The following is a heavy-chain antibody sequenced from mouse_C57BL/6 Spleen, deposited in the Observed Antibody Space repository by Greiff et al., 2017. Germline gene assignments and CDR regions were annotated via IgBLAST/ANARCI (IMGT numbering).Heavy chain of an antibody. CDR2: IGPSDSYT. J-gene: IGHJ3*01. V-gene: IGHV1-69*01. Sequence: QVQLQQPGAELVMPGASVKLSCKASGYTFTSYWMPWVKQRPGQGLEWIGEIGPSDSYTNYNQKFKGKSTLTVDKSSSTAYMQLSSLTSEDSAVYYCAFIGLEAYWGQGTLVTVSA. D-gene: IGHD1-2*01. CDR1: GYTFTSYW. CDR3: AFIGLEAY.